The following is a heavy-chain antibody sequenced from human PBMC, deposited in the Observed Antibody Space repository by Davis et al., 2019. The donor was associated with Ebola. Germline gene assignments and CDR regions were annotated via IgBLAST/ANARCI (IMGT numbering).Heavy chain of an antibody. Sequence: SETLSLTCAVSGGSISSGGYSWSWIRQPPGKGLEWIGYIYHSGSTYYNPSLKSRVTISVDTSQNQFSLKLSSVTAADTAVYYCARTRVVAATSFYYYYYGMDVWGQGTTVTVSS. CDR1: GGSISSGGYS. CDR2: IYHSGST. D-gene: IGHD2-15*01. V-gene: IGHV4-30-2*01. CDR3: ARTRVVAATSFYYYYYGMDV. J-gene: IGHJ6*02.